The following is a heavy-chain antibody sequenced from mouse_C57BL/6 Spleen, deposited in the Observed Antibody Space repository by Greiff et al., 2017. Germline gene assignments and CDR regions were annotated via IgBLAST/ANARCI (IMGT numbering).Heavy chain of an antibody. J-gene: IGHJ3*01. Sequence: QVQLQQPGAELVMPGASVKLSCKASGYTFTSYWMHWVKQRPGQGLEWIGEIDPSDSYTNYNQKFKGKSTLTVDKSSSTAYMQLSSLTSEDSAVYYWSRSEDYDPFAYWRQGTLVTVSA. CDR3: SRSEDYDPFAY. D-gene: IGHD2-4*01. CDR1: GYTFTSYW. V-gene: IGHV1-69*01. CDR2: IDPSDSYT.